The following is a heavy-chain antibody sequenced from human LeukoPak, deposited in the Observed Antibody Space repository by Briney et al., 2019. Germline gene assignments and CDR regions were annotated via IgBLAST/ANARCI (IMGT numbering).Heavy chain of an antibody. CDR1: GGSISSYY. V-gene: IGHV4-59*01. J-gene: IGHJ3*02. CDR2: IYYSGST. D-gene: IGHD1-7*01. Sequence: PSETLSLTCAVSGGSISSYYWSWIRQPPGKGLEWIGYIYYSGSTNYNPSLKSRVTISVDTSKNQFSLKLSSVTAADTAVYYCARGTSSDAFDIWGQGTMVTVSS. CDR3: ARGTSSDAFDI.